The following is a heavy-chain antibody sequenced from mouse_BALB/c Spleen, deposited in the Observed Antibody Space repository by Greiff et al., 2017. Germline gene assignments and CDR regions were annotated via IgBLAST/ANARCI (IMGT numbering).Heavy chain of an antibody. CDR1: GFTFSSFG. CDR3: ARSTSTMITTGFFAY. D-gene: IGHD2-4*01. V-gene: IGHV5-17*02. Sequence: EVKLMESGGGLVKPGGSLKLSCAASGFTFSSFGMHWVRQAPEKGLEWVAYISSGSSTIYYADTVKGRFTISRDNPKNTLFLQMTSLRSEDTAMYYCARSTSTMITTGFFAYWGQGTLVTVSA. CDR2: ISSGSSTI. J-gene: IGHJ3*01.